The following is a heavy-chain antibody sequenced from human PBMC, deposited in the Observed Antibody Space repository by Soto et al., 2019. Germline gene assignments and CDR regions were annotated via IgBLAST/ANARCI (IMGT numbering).Heavy chain of an antibody. CDR3: ARVWVPLMSANTYYYGMDV. D-gene: IGHD1-26*01. Sequence: GASVKVSCKASGGTFSSYAISWVRQAPGQGLEWMGGIIPIFGTANYAQKFQGRVTITADESTSTAYMELSSPRSEDTAVYYCARVWVPLMSANTYYYGMDVWGQGTTVTVSS. CDR1: GGTFSSYA. V-gene: IGHV1-69*13. J-gene: IGHJ6*02. CDR2: IIPIFGTA.